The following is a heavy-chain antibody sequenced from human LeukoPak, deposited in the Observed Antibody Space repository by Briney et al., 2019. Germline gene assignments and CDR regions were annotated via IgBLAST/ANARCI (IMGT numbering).Heavy chain of an antibody. CDR2: IRYDGSKK. V-gene: IGHV3-30*02. CDR1: GFTFSNYW. Sequence: PGGSLRLSCAASGFTFSNYWMSWVRQAPGKGLEWVAFIRYDGSKKYYTDSVKGRFTISRDNSKNTLYLQMNSLSAEDTAFYYCAKEELRRITMWGYMDVWGKGATVTISS. D-gene: IGHD3-10*02. CDR3: AKEELRRITMWGYMDV. J-gene: IGHJ6*03.